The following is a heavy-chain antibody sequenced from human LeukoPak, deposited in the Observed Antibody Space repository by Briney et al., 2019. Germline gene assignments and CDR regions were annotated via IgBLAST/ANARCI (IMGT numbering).Heavy chain of an antibody. Sequence: GASVTVSCTASGGTFSSYAISWVRQAPGQGLEWMGGIIPIFGTANYAQKFQGRVTITADESTSTAYMELSSLRSEDTAVYYCALAAAGTTPNDYWGQGTLVTVSS. J-gene: IGHJ4*02. CDR1: GGTFSSYA. CDR2: IIPIFGTA. D-gene: IGHD6-13*01. V-gene: IGHV1-69*13. CDR3: ALAAAGTTPNDY.